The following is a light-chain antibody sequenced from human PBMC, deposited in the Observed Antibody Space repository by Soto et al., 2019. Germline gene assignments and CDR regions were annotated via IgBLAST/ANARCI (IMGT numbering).Light chain of an antibody. V-gene: IGLV2-14*01. J-gene: IGLJ1*01. CDR3: SSYTSINTYV. CDR2: EVS. Sequence: QSALTQPASVSGSPGQSISISCSGTSSDVGGYNYVSWYQQHPGKAPKLMIYEVSNRPSGVSNRFSGSKSGNTASLTISGLQAEDEADYYCSSYTSINTYVFGSRTKVTVL. CDR1: SSDVGGYNY.